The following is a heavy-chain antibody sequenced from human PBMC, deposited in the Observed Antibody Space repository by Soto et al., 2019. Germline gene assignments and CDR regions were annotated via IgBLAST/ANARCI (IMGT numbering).Heavy chain of an antibody. V-gene: IGHV3-30*18. D-gene: IGHD6-19*01. J-gene: IGHJ4*02. CDR1: GFTFSSYG. CDR2: ISYDGSNK. CDR3: AKDLYSSGWAVFDY. Sequence: QVQLVESGGGVVQPGRSLRLSCAASGFTFSSYGMHWVRQAPGKGLEWVAVISYDGSNKYYADFVKGRFTISRDNSKNTLYLQMNSLRAEDTAVYYCAKDLYSSGWAVFDYWGQGTLVTVSS.